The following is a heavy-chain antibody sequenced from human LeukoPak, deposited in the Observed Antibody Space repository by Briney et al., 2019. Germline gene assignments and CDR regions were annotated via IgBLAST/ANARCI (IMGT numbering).Heavy chain of an antibody. CDR1: GFIFSNYA. J-gene: IGHJ4*02. V-gene: IGHV3-23*01. D-gene: IGHD3-10*01. CDR3: AKDQGSGLGSYSWGYFDY. CDR2: ISASAGSA. Sequence: GGSLRLSCAASGFIFSNYAMSWVRQAPGKGLEWVSGISASAGSAVYADSVKGRFTISRDNSKNMMYLQMNSLRAEDSAVYYCAKDQGSGLGSYSWGYFDYWGQGTLVTVSS.